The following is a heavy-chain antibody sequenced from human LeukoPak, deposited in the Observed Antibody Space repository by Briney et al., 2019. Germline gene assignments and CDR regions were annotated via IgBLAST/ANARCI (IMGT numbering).Heavy chain of an antibody. V-gene: IGHV5-10-1*01. CDR3: ARGIAAADNKSPWDYYYGMDV. CDR1: GYSFTSYW. J-gene: IGHJ6*04. Sequence: GESLRISCKGSGYSFTSYWISWVRQMPGKGLEWMGRIDPSDSYTNYSPSFQGHVTISADKSISTAYLQWSSLKASDTAMYCCARGIAAADNKSPWDYYYGMDVWGKGTTVTVSS. D-gene: IGHD6-13*01. CDR2: IDPSDSYT.